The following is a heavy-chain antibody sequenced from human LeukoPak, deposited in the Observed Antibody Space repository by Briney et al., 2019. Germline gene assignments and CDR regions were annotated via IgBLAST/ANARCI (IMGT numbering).Heavy chain of an antibody. D-gene: IGHD6-6*01. Sequence: PGGSLRLSCAASGFTFSSYSMNWVRQAPGKGPEWVSYISSSSTIYYADSVKGRFTISRDNAKNSLYLQMNSLRAEDTAVYYCARLYSSSSGLAPSYWGQGTLVTVSS. CDR3: ARLYSSSSGLAPSY. J-gene: IGHJ4*02. CDR2: ISSSSTI. CDR1: GFTFSSYS. V-gene: IGHV3-48*04.